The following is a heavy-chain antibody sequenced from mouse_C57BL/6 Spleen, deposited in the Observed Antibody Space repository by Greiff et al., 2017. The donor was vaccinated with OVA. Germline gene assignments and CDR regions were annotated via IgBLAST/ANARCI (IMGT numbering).Heavy chain of an antibody. D-gene: IGHD2-4*01. J-gene: IGHJ3*01. CDR2: ISSGSSTI. Sequence: EVQLKESGGGLVKPGGSLKLSCAASGFTFSDYGMHWVRQAPEKGLEWVAYISSGSSTIYYADTVKGRFTISRDNAKNTLFLQMTSLRSEDTAMYYCARLYDYDSWFAYWGQGTLVTVSA. CDR1: GFTFSDYG. V-gene: IGHV5-17*01. CDR3: ARLYDYDSWFAY.